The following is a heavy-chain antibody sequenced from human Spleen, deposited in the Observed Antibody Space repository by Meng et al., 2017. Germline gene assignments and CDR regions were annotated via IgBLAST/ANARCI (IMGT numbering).Heavy chain of an antibody. Sequence: EVLVVDAGGGLIQPGGSLRLSCAVSGFTVSVNYMSWVRRAPGKGLEWVSVIYSTYSGGSIYYTDSVKGRFTISRDNSKNTVHLQMNSLRPEDTAVYYCARDSLPDYWGPGTLVTVSS. CDR2: IYSTYSGGSI. D-gene: IGHD5/OR15-5a*01. J-gene: IGHJ4*02. V-gene: IGHV3-53*05. CDR3: ARDSLPDY. CDR1: GFTVSVNY.